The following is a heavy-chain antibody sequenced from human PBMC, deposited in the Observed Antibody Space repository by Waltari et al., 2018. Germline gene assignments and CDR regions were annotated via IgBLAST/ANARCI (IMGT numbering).Heavy chain of an antibody. CDR1: GFTLSTRW. V-gene: IGHV3-7*01. J-gene: IGHJ4*02. CDR2: INQDGREK. D-gene: IGHD6-13*01. CDR3: AMAAGTLY. Sequence: EVQLVESGGGLVQPGGSLRLSCAASGFTLSTRWMSWVRQAPGKGLEWVANINQDGREKYYVDSMKGRVTISRDNAKNSLFLQMDSLRAEDTAVYFCAMAAGTLYWGQGTLVTVPS.